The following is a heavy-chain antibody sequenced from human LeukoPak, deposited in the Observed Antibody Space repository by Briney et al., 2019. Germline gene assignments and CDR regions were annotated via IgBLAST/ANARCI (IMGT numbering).Heavy chain of an antibody. V-gene: IGHV3-21*01. CDR1: GFTFSSYS. D-gene: IGHD3/OR15-3a*01. CDR3: ARKPGDWLLYGYYFDY. J-gene: IGHJ4*02. CDR2: ISSSSSYI. Sequence: GGSLRLSCAASGFTFSSYSMNWVRQAPGKGLEWVSSISSSSSYIYYADSVKGRFTISRDNAKNSLYLQMNSLRAEDTAVYYCARKPGDWLLYGYYFDYWGQGTLVTVSS.